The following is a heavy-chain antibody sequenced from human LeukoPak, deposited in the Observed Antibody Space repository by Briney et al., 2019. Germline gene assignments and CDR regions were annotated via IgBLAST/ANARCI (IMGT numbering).Heavy chain of an antibody. CDR2: IYYSGST. J-gene: IGHJ4*02. Sequence: SETLSLTCTVSGGSISSSRYYWGWIRQPPGKGLEWIGTIYYSGSTYYNPSLKSRVTISVDTSKNQFSLKLSSVTAADTAVYYCARDQDSSGYLDYWGQGTLVTVSS. CDR1: GGSISSSRYY. D-gene: IGHD3-22*01. V-gene: IGHV4-39*07. CDR3: ARDQDSSGYLDY.